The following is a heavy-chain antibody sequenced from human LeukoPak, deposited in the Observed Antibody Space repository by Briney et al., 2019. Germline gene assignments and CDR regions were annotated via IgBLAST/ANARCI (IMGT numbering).Heavy chain of an antibody. CDR2: ISWNSGSI. CDR1: GFTFDDYA. D-gene: IGHD2-2*02. Sequence: GGSMRLSCAASGFTFDDYAMHWVRQAPGKCLEWVSGISWNSGSIGYADSVKGRFTISRDNAKNSLYLQMNRRSAKDKALYYYAKEACSSTSCYIDYWGQGTLVTVSS. CDR3: AKEACSSTSCYIDY. J-gene: IGHJ4*02. V-gene: IGHV3-9*01.